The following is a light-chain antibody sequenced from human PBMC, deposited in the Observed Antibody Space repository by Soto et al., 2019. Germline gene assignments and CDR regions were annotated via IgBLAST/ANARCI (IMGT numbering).Light chain of an antibody. CDR2: DTS. CDR3: HQRNHWPYT. Sequence: EIVLTQSPATLSLSPGERATLSCRASQTVSSNLGWYQQKPGQAPRLLIYDTSNRATGIPARFSGSGSGTDFTLTISSLESEDFAIYYCHQRNHWPYTFGQGTKLEIK. CDR1: QTVSSN. J-gene: IGKJ2*01. V-gene: IGKV3-11*01.